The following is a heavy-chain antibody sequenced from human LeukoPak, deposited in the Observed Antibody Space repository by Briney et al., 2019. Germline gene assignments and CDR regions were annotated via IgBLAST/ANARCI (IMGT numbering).Heavy chain of an antibody. V-gene: IGHV4-39*07. Sequence: SETLSLTCTVSGGSISSSSYYWGWIRQPPGKGLEWIGSIYYSGSTYYNPSLKSRVTISVDTSKNQCSLKLSSVTAADTAVYYCARATEMATSRAPHWYFDLWGRGTLVTVSS. CDR3: ARATEMATSRAPHWYFDL. CDR1: GGSISSSSYY. CDR2: IYYSGST. D-gene: IGHD5-24*01. J-gene: IGHJ2*01.